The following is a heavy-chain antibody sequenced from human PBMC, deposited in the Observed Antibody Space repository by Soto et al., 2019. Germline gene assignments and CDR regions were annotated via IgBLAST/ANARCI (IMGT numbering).Heavy chain of an antibody. Sequence: ASVKVSCKTSGYTFTNYGIGWVRQAPGQGLEWMGWISTYSGNSNYAQKLQGRVTMTTDTSTSTAYMELRSLRSDDTAVYYCARAGSTPYYAMDVWGQGTTVTVSS. V-gene: IGHV1-18*01. CDR2: ISTYSGNS. CDR1: GYTFTNYG. CDR3: ARAGSTPYYAMDV. J-gene: IGHJ6*02. D-gene: IGHD1-26*01.